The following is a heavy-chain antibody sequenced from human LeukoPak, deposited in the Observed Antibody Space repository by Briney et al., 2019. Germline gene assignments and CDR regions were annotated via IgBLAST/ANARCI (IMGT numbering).Heavy chain of an antibody. D-gene: IGHD3-16*02. J-gene: IGHJ4*02. Sequence: KPGGSLRLSCAASGFSFSSYGMNWVRQAPGKGLEWVSSISSSSSSSTTYIYYSDSVEGRFTISRDNAKNSLYLQMNSLRAEDTAVYYCARGYPIDTYWGQGTQVTVSS. CDR2: ISSSSSSSTTYI. CDR1: GFSFSSYG. CDR3: ARGYPIDTY. V-gene: IGHV3-21*01.